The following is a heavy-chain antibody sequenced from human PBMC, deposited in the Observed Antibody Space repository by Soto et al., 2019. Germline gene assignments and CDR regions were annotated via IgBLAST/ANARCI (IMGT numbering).Heavy chain of an antibody. V-gene: IGHV1-24*01. CDR2: FDPEDGET. J-gene: IGHJ4*02. D-gene: IGHD3-10*01. Sequence: ASVKVSCKVSGYSLTQLSMHWVRQAPGRGLEWMGGFDPEDGETIYAQKFQGAVTMTQDTSTDTAYMELSSLRFEDTAVYYCAKAGQGRGLYWGQGTLVTVSS. CDR3: AKAGQGRGLY. CDR1: GYSLTQLS.